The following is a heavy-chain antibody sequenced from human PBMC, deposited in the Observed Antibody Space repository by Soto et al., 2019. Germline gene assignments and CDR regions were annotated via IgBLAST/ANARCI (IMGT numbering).Heavy chain of an antibody. CDR2: IYYTGST. CDR3: ARAFGSTMPSLF. V-gene: IGHV4-59*01. D-gene: IGHD3-16*02. CDR1: GGPISSYY. Sequence: SETLSLTCTVSGGPISSYYWNWIRQPPGKGLEWIGYIYYTGSTNYNPSLQSRVTISVDTSKNQFSLKLSSVTAADTAVYYCARAFGSTMPSLFWGQGTLVTVSS. J-gene: IGHJ4*02.